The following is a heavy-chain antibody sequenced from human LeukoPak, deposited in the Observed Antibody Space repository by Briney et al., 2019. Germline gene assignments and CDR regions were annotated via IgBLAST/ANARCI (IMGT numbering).Heavy chain of an antibody. Sequence: ASVKVSCKASGGTFSSYAISWVRQAPGQGLEWMGGIIPIFGTANYAQKFQGRVTITADESASTAYMELSSLRSEDTAVYYCARMYSSSSHYYYYYYMDVWGKGTTVTVSS. D-gene: IGHD6-6*01. V-gene: IGHV1-69*13. CDR2: IIPIFGTA. CDR3: ARMYSSSSHYYYYYYMDV. J-gene: IGHJ6*03. CDR1: GGTFSSYA.